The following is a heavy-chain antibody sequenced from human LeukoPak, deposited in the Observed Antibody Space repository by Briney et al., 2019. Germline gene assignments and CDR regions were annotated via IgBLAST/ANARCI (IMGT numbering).Heavy chain of an antibody. CDR2: ISAYSDNT. J-gene: IGHJ4*01. CDR3: ARGALYYGSSSLDY. V-gene: IGHV1-18*01. Sequence: ASVKVSCKASGYTFTSYGINWVRQAPGQGLEWMGRISAYSDNTNYAQRLQGRVTMTTDTSTNTAYMELRSLRSDDTAMYYCARGALYYGSSSLDYWGHGTLVTVSS. D-gene: IGHD2-2*01. CDR1: GYTFTSYG.